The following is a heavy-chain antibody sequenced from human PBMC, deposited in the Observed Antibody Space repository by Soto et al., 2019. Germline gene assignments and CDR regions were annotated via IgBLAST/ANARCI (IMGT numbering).Heavy chain of an antibody. D-gene: IGHD6-13*01. Sequence: PGGSLRLSCAASGFTFDDYAMHWVRQAPGKGLEWVSGISWNSGSIGYADSVKGRFTISRDNAKNSLYLQMNSLRAEDTALYYCAKDSSSSWYDSWFDPWGQGTLVTVSS. J-gene: IGHJ5*02. CDR1: GFTFDDYA. CDR3: AKDSSSSWYDSWFDP. CDR2: ISWNSGSI. V-gene: IGHV3-9*01.